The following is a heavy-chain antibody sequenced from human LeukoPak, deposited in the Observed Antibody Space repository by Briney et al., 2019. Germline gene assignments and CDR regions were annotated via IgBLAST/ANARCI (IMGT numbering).Heavy chain of an antibody. CDR1: GFTFSDYY. D-gene: IGHD3-9*01. CDR3: ANLWSILTAPGWAFDI. CDR2: ISSSGSTI. J-gene: IGHJ3*02. V-gene: IGHV3-11*01. Sequence: GGSLRLSCAASGFTFSDYYMSWIRQAPGKGLVWVSYISSSGSTIYYADSVKGRFTISRDNAKNSLYLQMNSLRAEDTAVYYCANLWSILTAPGWAFDIWGQGTMVTVSS.